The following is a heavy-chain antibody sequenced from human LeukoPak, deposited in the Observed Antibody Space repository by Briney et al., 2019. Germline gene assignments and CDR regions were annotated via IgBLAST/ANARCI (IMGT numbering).Heavy chain of an antibody. D-gene: IGHD6-6*01. CDR2: IKQDGSEK. V-gene: IGHV3-7*01. CDR3: AREVTARRLGSWVDP. CDR1: GFTFSSYW. J-gene: IGHJ5*02. Sequence: PGGSLRLSCAASGFTFSSYWMSWVRQAPGKGLEWVANIKQDGSEKYYVDSVKGRFTISRDNAKNSLYLQMNSLRVEDTAVYYCAREVTARRLGSWVDPWGQGTLVIVSS.